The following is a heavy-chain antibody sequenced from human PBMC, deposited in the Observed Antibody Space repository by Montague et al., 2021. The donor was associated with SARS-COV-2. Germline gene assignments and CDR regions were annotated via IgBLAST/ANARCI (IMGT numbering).Heavy chain of an antibody. Sequence: SETLSLTCTVSGVSISSRSFYWAWIRKPPVKGLEWIGTIYYNGRNAYNPSLKSRVTMAVDTAKNQFSLKLNAVGAADTSVLYCARLGAEEEEGFGGRVGIISAAEFDSWAQGPL. V-gene: IGHV4-39*01. CDR3: ARLGAEEEEGFGGRVGIISAAEFDS. CDR2: IYYNGRN. D-gene: IGHD5-24*01. J-gene: IGHJ4*02. CDR1: GVSISSRSFY.